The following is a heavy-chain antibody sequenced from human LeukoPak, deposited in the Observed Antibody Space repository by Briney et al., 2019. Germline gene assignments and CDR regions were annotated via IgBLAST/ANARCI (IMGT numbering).Heavy chain of an antibody. V-gene: IGHV1-18*01. CDR1: GYTFTSYG. J-gene: IGHJ4*02. CDR3: ARDWGSIKVIADY. Sequence: GASVKVSCKASGYTFTSYGISWVRQAPGQGLEWMGWISTSNSKTNYAHKVQDRVTMTTDTSTSTAYMELRSLTSDDTAMYYCARDWGSIKVIADYWGQGTLVTVSS. D-gene: IGHD3-16*01. CDR2: ISTSNSKT.